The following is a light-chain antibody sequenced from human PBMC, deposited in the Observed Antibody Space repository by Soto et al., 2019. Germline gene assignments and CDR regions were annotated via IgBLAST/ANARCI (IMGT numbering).Light chain of an antibody. CDR2: AAS. CDR3: KHLNSYPVP. V-gene: IGKV1-9*01. CDR1: QGISSY. Sequence: DIQLTQSPSFLSASVGDRVTITCRASQGISSYLAWYQQKPGKAPKLLIYAASTLQSGVPSRFSGSGSGTEFTLTISSLQPEDFATYYCKHLNSYPVPFGPGTKVDIK. J-gene: IGKJ3*01.